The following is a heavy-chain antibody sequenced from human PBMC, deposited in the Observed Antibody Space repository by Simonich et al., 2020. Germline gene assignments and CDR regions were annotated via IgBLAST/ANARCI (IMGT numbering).Heavy chain of an antibody. V-gene: IGHV1-2*02. CDR3: ARVRFEAFDI. J-gene: IGHJ3*02. CDR2: INTNSGGT. CDR1: GYTFTGYY. Sequence: QVQLVQSGAEVKKPGASVKVSCKASGYTFTGYYMHWVRQAPGQGLEGRGWINTNSGGTSYAQKLQGRVTMTRDTSISTAYMELSRLRSDDTAVYYCARVRFEAFDIWGQGTMVTVSS.